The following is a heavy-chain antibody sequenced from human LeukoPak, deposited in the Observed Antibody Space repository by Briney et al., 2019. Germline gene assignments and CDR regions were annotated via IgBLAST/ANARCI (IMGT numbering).Heavy chain of an antibody. CDR2: IYYSGNT. Sequence: SETLSLTCTVSGVSISSSNSYWGWIRQPPGKGLEWIGSIYYSGNTYYNASLKSQVSISIDTSKNQFSLRITSVTAADTAVYYCARQTGSGLFILPGGQGTLVTVSS. D-gene: IGHD3/OR15-3a*01. CDR1: GVSISSSNSY. CDR3: ARQTGSGLFILP. V-gene: IGHV4-39*01. J-gene: IGHJ4*02.